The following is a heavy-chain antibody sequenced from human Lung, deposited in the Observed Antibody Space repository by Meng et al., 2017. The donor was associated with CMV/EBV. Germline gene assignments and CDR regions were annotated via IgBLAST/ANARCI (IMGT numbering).Heavy chain of an antibody. D-gene: IGHD2-21*02. CDR2: INHSGST. Sequence: QVQLQQWGAGLLKPSETLSPTCAVYGWSFSGYYWSWIRQPPGKGLEWIGEINHSGSTNYNPSLKSRVTISVDTSKNQFSLKLSSVTAADTAVYYCAAIAYCGGDCYSHGADYFDYWGQGTLVTVSS. V-gene: IGHV4-34*01. CDR3: AAIAYCGGDCYSHGADYFDY. CDR1: GWSFSGYY. J-gene: IGHJ4*02.